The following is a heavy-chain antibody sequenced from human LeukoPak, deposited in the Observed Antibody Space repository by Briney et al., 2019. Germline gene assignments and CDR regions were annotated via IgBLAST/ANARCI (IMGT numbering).Heavy chain of an antibody. J-gene: IGHJ4*02. V-gene: IGHV4-59*01. CDR2: IYYSGRT. CDR1: RGSISNYY. CDR3: ARRSSGWSGEAYYFDY. D-gene: IGHD6-19*01. Sequence: SSETLSLTCTVSRGSISNYYWSGIRQPPGKGLEWIGDIYYSGRTNYNPPLKSRVTLSLDTSKNQFSLKLSSVTAADTAVYYCARRSSGWSGEAYYFDYWGQGTLVTVSS.